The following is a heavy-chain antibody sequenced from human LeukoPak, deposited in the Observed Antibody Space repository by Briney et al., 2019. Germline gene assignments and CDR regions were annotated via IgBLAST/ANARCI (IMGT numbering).Heavy chain of an antibody. Sequence: ASVKVSCKASGYTFTSYYMHWVRQAPGQGLEWMGLINPTGGSTGYAQKFQGRVTLTRDMSTSTDYLELSSLRSEDTAVYYCARVEGITMVRGVITYNDYWGQGTLVTVSS. CDR1: GYTFTSYY. V-gene: IGHV1-46*01. CDR3: ARVEGITMVRGVITYNDY. J-gene: IGHJ4*02. CDR2: INPTGGST. D-gene: IGHD3-10*01.